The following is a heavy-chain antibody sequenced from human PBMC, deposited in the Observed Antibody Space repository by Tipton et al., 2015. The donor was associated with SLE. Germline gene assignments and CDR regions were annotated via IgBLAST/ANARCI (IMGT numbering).Heavy chain of an antibody. D-gene: IGHD6-6*01. CDR1: GGSFSVQYWS. CDR2: ISSSSSYI. Sequence: LSLTCAVYGGSFSVQYWSWSWIRQPPGKGLEWVSSISSSSSYIYYADSVKGRFTISRDNAKNSLYLQMNSLRAEDTAVYYCARSSIAARGDAFDIWGQGTMVTVSS. CDR3: ARSSIAARGDAFDI. V-gene: IGHV3-21*01. J-gene: IGHJ3*02.